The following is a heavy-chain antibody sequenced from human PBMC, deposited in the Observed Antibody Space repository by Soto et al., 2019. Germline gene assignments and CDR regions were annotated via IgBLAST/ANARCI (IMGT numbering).Heavy chain of an antibody. Sequence: QAQLVQSGAEVKKPGSSVKVSCKASRDTFSTSGFSWVRQAPGQGLEWMGGIIPIFGTANYAQNFQGRVTITAAESTGTVYLDLRSLSSEDTAVYYCARSGYSYGPNFDWGQGTLVTVSS. D-gene: IGHD5-18*01. CDR1: RDTFSTSG. CDR2: IIPIFGTA. CDR3: ARSGYSYGPNFD. J-gene: IGHJ4*02. V-gene: IGHV1-69*01.